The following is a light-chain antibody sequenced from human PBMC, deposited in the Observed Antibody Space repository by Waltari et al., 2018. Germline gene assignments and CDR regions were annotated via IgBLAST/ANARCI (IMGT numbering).Light chain of an antibody. CDR3: HQRSDWPIA. CDR1: QSVNNY. J-gene: IGKJ5*01. V-gene: IGKV3-11*01. CDR2: DAY. Sequence: EIVLTQSPVTLSLSPGERATLSCRASQSVNNYLAWYQHKPGQAPSHLIYDAYNRATGIPARFSGSASGTDFTLTISSLEPEDFAVYYCHQRSDWPIAFGQGTRLEIK.